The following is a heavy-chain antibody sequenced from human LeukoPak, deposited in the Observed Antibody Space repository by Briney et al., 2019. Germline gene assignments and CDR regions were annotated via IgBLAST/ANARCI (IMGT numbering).Heavy chain of an antibody. J-gene: IGHJ4*02. Sequence: SETLSLTCSVSGGSISSHYWNWIRQPPGKGLEWIGYIYYSGSTNYNPSLKSRVTISVDTSKNQFSLKLSSVTAADTAVYYCARDRPSSSVFDYWGQRALVSVSS. D-gene: IGHD6-13*01. CDR2: IYYSGST. CDR1: GGSISSHY. CDR3: ARDRPSSSVFDY. V-gene: IGHV4-59*11.